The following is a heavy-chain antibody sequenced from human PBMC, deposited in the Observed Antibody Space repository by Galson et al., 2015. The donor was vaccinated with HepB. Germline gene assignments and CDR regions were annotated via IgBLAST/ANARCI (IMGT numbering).Heavy chain of an antibody. Sequence: SVKVSCKASGGTFSSYAISWVRQAPGQGLEWMGGIIPIFGIANYAQKFQGRVTITADKSTSTAYMELSSLRAEDTAVYYCAREMTESGIAAREYYYYGMDVWGQGTTVTVSS. V-gene: IGHV1-69*10. CDR1: GGTFSSYA. CDR2: IIPIFGIA. CDR3: AREMTESGIAAREYYYYGMDV. J-gene: IGHJ6*02. D-gene: IGHD6-6*01.